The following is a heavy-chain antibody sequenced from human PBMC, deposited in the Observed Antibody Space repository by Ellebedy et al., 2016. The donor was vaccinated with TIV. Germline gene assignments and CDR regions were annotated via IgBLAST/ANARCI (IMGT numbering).Heavy chain of an antibody. CDR1: GFTFSRYW. CDR2: IKFDEIEK. D-gene: IGHD2-2*01. J-gene: IGHJ3*02. Sequence: PGGSLRLSCAASGFTFSRYWMSWLRQAPGKGLEYVAHIKFDEIEKYHANSVKGRFTISRDNARNSLYLQMNSLTVDETAVYYCARDTVQVPDGDVFDKWGQGTTVTVSS. V-gene: IGHV3-7*04. CDR3: ARDTVQVPDGDVFDK.